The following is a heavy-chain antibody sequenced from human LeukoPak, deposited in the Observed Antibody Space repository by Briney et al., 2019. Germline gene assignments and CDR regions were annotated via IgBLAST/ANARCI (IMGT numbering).Heavy chain of an antibody. CDR3: ARVKGPRISMVRGAKGGYFDY. Sequence: SSETLSLTCTVSGGSISSHYWSWIRQPPGKGLEWIGYIYYSGSTNYNPSLKSRVTISVDTSKNQFSLKLSSVTAADTAVYYCARVKGPRISMVRGAKGGYFDYWGQGTLVTVSS. D-gene: IGHD3-10*01. J-gene: IGHJ4*02. V-gene: IGHV4-59*11. CDR1: GGSISSHY. CDR2: IYYSGST.